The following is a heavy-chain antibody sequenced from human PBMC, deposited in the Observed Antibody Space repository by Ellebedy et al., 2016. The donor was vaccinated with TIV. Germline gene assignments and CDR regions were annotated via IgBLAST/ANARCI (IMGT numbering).Heavy chain of an antibody. D-gene: IGHD3-22*01. CDR1: GYTFTSFG. CDR2: ISASKGDT. J-gene: IGHJ4*02. CDR3: AKGRYYDTSGFFFPDH. Sequence: AASVKVSCKASGYTFTSFGITWVRQAPGQGLEGMGWISASKGDTDYEQKIQVRVTMTTTPSTSTAYMELRSLRFYNTAVYYCAKGRYYDTSGFFFPDHWGQGTLVTVSS. V-gene: IGHV1-18*01.